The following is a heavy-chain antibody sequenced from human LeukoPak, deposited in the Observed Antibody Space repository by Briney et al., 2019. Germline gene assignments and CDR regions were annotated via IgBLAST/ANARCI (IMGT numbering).Heavy chain of an antibody. V-gene: IGHV4-59*08. CDR2: IYYSGST. Sequence: SETLSLTCTVSGVSISSYYWGWIRKPPGEGLEGIGYIYYSGSTKYNPSLKSRVTFSVDTSKNQFSLKLNSVTAADTAVYYCASTVVVTAQDAFDIWGQGTMVAVS. CDR3: ASTVVVTAQDAFDI. D-gene: IGHD2-21*02. J-gene: IGHJ3*02. CDR1: GVSISSYY.